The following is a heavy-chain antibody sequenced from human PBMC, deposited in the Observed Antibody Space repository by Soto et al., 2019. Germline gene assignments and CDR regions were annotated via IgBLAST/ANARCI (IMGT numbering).Heavy chain of an antibody. CDR1: GYPITELS. J-gene: IGHJ6*02. CDR2: FDPEDGET. V-gene: IGHV1-24*01. CDR3: ATDVTPPIPFGGPHQSYGMDV. Sequence: GXSVKGYCKVSGYPITELSMRWVRQTTGKGLEWMGGFDPEDGETIYAQKFQGRVTMTEDTSTDTAYMELSSLRSEDTAVYYCATDVTPPIPFGGPHQSYGMDVWGQGTTVTVSS. D-gene: IGHD3-16*01.